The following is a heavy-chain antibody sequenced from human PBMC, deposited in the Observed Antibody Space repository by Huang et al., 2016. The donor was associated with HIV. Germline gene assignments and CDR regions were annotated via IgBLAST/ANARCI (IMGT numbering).Heavy chain of an antibody. CDR1: GFTLSSYS. Sequence: EVQLVESGGGLVQPGGSLRLSCAASGFTLSSYSRNWVRQAPGKGLEWVSYIRSSSTTIYYADSVKGRFTISRDNAKNSLYLQMNSLRAEDTSVYYCARVRAAAGTSTTDASDIWGQGTMVTVSS. D-gene: IGHD6-13*01. CDR3: ARVRAAAGTSTTDASDI. V-gene: IGHV3-48*01. J-gene: IGHJ3*02. CDR2: IRSSSTTI.